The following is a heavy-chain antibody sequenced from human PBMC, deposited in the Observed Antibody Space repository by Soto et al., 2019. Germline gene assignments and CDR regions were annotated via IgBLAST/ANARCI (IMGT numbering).Heavy chain of an antibody. CDR1: GFTFSSYG. D-gene: IGHD3-3*01. CDR3: ARAIPGFWSGSTSLRYYYYYYGMDV. CDR2: IWYDGSNK. V-gene: IGHV3-33*01. Sequence: GGSLRLSCAASGFTFSSYGMHWVRQAPGKGLEWVAVIWYDGSNKYYADSVKGRFTISRDNSKNTLYLQMNSLRAEDTAVYYCARAIPGFWSGSTSLRYYYYYYGMDVWGQGTTVTVSS. J-gene: IGHJ6*02.